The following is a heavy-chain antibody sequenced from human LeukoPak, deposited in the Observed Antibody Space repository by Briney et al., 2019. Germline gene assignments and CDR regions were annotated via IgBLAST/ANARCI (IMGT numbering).Heavy chain of an antibody. D-gene: IGHD6-13*01. J-gene: IGHJ4*02. CDR3: ARVKGGIAAAGNYFDY. CDR2: VSYDGGSK. V-gene: IGHV3-30*03. CDR1: GFTFSSYG. Sequence: GRSLRLSCAASGFTFSSYGMHWVRQGPGKGLEWVALVSYDGGSKYYADSVKGRITISRDNSKNTLHLQMNSLRSEDTGVYYCARVKGGIAAAGNYFDYWGQGTLVTVSS.